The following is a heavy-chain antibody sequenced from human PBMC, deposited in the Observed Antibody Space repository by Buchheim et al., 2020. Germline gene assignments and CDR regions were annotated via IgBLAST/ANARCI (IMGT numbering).Heavy chain of an antibody. CDR2: ISSSSSYI. J-gene: IGHJ6*02. CDR3: ARDPYCTNGVCYGNYYGMDV. CDR1: GFTFSSYS. D-gene: IGHD2-8*01. Sequence: EVQLVESGGGLVKPGGSLRLSCAASGFTFSSYSMNWVRQAPGKGLEWVSSISSSSSYIYYADSVTGRFTISRDNAKNSLYLQMNSLRAEDTAVYYCARDPYCTNGVCYGNYYGMDVWGQGTT. V-gene: IGHV3-21*01.